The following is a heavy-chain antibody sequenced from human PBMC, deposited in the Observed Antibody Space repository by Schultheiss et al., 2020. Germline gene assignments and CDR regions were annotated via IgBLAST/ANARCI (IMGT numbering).Heavy chain of an antibody. J-gene: IGHJ4*02. CDR1: GFTFSDYG. D-gene: IGHD2-15*01. Sequence: GGSLRLSCTASGFTFSDYGMHWLRQAPGKGLEWVAVIWNDGSNENYADSVKGRFTVSRDNSRNTLFLQMNTLRVEDTAFYYCARARCNGMSCQGRRHYFDSWGRGTLVTVSS. CDR2: IWNDGSNE. CDR3: ARARCNGMSCQGRRHYFDS. V-gene: IGHV3-33*01.